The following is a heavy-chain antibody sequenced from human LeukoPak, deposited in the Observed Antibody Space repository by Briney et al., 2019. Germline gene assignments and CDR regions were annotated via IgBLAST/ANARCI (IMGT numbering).Heavy chain of an antibody. Sequence: GGFLRLSCVASGFTVYNFAMSWVRQAPGKGLEWVSLITGGGGSTDYADSVKGRFTISRDNSKNMLYLQMNSLRVEDTATYYCAKDGRSGAPFDRWGQGTVLTVSS. CDR1: GFTVYNFA. J-gene: IGHJ4*02. CDR3: AKDGRSGAPFDR. D-gene: IGHD3-3*01. V-gene: IGHV3-23*01. CDR2: ITGGGGST.